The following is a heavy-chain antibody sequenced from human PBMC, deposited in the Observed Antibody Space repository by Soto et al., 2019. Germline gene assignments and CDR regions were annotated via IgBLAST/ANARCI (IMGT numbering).Heavy chain of an antibody. J-gene: IGHJ4*02. CDR2: INAGSGST. CDR1: GYTFTSYA. D-gene: IGHD6-19*01. CDR3: ATSTSAWYDY. Sequence: GASVKVSCKASGYTFTSYARHWVRQVPGQRLEWMGWINAGSGSTKYSQEFQGRITISSDTSASTPYMELSTLRSEDTAVYYCATSTSAWYDYWGQGTLLTVSS. V-gene: IGHV1-3*01.